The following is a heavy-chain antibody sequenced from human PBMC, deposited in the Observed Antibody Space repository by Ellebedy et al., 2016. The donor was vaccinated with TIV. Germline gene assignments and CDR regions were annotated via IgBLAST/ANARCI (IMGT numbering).Heavy chain of an antibody. J-gene: IGHJ4*02. D-gene: IGHD3-16*02. V-gene: IGHV4-59*08. CDR2: IYYSGST. Sequence: MPSETLSLTCTVSGGSITGYYWSWFRQPPGKGLEWIGYIYYSGSTYYSPSLKSRVSLSVDTSKNQFSLKLSSVTAADTAVYYCARGPNYVWGSYQYFDYWGQGTLVTVSS. CDR3: ARGPNYVWGSYQYFDY. CDR1: GGSITGYY.